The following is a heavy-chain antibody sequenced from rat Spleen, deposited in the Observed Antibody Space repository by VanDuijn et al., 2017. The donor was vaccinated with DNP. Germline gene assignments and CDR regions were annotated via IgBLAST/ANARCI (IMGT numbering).Heavy chain of an antibody. CDR1: GFTFSNYD. D-gene: IGHD1-4*01. CDR2: IVYDGSGA. Sequence: EVQLVESGGGLVQPGRSLKLSCAASGFTFSNYDMAWVRQAPKRGLEWVATIVYDGSGAYYGDSVTGRFTISRDNAKNTLYLQMNSLRSEDTATYYCARRATRSYYFDYWGQGVMVTVSS. CDR3: ARRATRSYYFDY. J-gene: IGHJ2*01. V-gene: IGHV5-22*01.